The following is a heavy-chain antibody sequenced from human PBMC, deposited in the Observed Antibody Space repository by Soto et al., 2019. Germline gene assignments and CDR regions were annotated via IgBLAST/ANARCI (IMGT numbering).Heavy chain of an antibody. V-gene: IGHV4-4*02. CDR1: GASFTTGHW. J-gene: IGHJ6*02. Sequence: QVQMQESGPGLVKASGTLSLTCAVSGASFTTGHWWTWVRQSPGKGLEWIGEIYQSGITNYNPSLSSRLTISMDKSKNHFSLKLTSVTAADTALYYCARGFSFSDSPGNDQIYFYYGLDVWGQRTTVTISS. CDR2: IYQSGIT. D-gene: IGHD3-22*01. CDR3: ARGFSFSDSPGNDQIYFYYGLDV.